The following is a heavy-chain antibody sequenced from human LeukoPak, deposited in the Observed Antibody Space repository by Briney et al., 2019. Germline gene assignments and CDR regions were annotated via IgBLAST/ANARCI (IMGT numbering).Heavy chain of an antibody. CDR3: ARDLSPRGYSYGYLGY. CDR1: GFTFSDYY. CDR2: ISSSGSTI. D-gene: IGHD5-18*01. J-gene: IGHJ4*02. Sequence: GGSLRLSCAASGFTFSDYYMSWLRQAPGKGLEWVSYISSSGSTIYYADSVKGRFTISRDNAKNSLYLQMNSLRAEDPAVYYCARDLSPRGYSYGYLGYWGQGTLVTVSS. V-gene: IGHV3-11*01.